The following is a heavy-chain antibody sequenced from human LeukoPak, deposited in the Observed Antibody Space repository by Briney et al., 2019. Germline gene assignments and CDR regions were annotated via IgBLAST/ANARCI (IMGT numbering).Heavy chain of an antibody. J-gene: IGHJ6*03. CDR2: IYYSGST. Sequence: SETLSLTCTVSGGSISRSRDYWGWIRQPPGKGLEWIGSIYYSGSTYYNPSLKSRVTISVDTSKNQFSLKLSSVTAADTAVYYCARSYGSGSYSYYMDVWGKGTTVTISS. CDR1: GGSISRSRDY. CDR3: ARSYGSGSYSYYMDV. V-gene: IGHV4-39*07. D-gene: IGHD3-10*01.